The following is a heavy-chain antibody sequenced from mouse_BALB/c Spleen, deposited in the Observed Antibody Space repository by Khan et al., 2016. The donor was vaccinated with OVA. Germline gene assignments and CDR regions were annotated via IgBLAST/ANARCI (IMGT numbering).Heavy chain of an antibody. CDR2: INSNGGST. CDR1: GFTFSSYG. V-gene: IGHV5-6-3*01. Sequence: EVELVESGGGLVQPGGSLKLSCAASGFTFSSYGMSWVRQTPDKRLELVATINSNGGSTYYPDSVKGRFTISRVNAKNTLYLQMSSLKSEDTAMYYCARMAGTINWGQGTTLTVSS. J-gene: IGHJ2*01. CDR3: ARMAGTIN.